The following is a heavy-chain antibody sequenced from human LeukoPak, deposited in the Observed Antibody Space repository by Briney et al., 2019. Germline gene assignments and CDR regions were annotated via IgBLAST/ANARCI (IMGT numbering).Heavy chain of an antibody. J-gene: IGHJ6*02. CDR1: GFTFSSYG. V-gene: IGHV3-33*01. CDR3: AREEIAAAGPIYYYYGMDV. Sequence: AGGSLRLSCAASGFTFSSYGMHWVRQAPGKGLEWVAVIWYDGSNKYYADSVKGRFTISRDNSKNTLYLQMNSLRAEDTAVYYCAREEIAAAGPIYYYYGMDVWGQGTTVTVSS. CDR2: IWYDGSNK. D-gene: IGHD6-13*01.